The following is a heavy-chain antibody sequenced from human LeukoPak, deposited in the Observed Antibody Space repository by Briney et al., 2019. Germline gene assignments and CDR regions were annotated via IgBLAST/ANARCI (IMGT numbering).Heavy chain of an antibody. CDR2: IFHSGT. CDR1: GYSISSGYY. CDR3: ARDDYSNYGHY. V-gene: IGHV4-38-2*02. Sequence: SGTLSLTCAVSGYSISSGYYWAWIRQPPGEGLEWVGSIFHSGTYYNPSLKSRVSISMDTFKNQFSLSLSSVTAADTAVYYCARDDYSNYGHYWGQGKLVTVSS. J-gene: IGHJ4*02. D-gene: IGHD4-11*01.